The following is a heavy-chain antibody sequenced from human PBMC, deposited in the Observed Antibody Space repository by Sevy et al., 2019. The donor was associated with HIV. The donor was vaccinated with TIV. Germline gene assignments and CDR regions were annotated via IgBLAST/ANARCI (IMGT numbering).Heavy chain of an antibody. V-gene: IGHV1-2*02. Sequence: ASVKVSCKASGYTFSDSGYNVHWVRQAPGQGLEWMGWINPKSGATNYAQKFQGRVTMTRDTSVSTANMELNRLTSDDTAVYYCATESYDFWTGPVDYDYGMDVWGQGTTVTVSS. J-gene: IGHJ6*02. CDR2: INPKSGAT. CDR3: ATESYDFWTGPVDYDYGMDV. CDR1: GYTFSDSGYN. D-gene: IGHD3-3*01.